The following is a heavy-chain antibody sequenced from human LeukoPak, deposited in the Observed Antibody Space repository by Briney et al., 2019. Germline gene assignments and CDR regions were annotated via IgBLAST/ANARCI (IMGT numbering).Heavy chain of an antibody. CDR2: IYYSGST. D-gene: IGHD6-13*01. CDR1: GGSISNSDYY. CDR3: ARVAAGKGYPFDY. V-gene: IGHV4-39*07. Sequence: SETLSLTCSVSGGSISNSDYYWGWIRQPPGKGLEWIGNIYYSGSTYYNPSLKSRVTISVDTSNNQFSLKVTSVTAADTAVYYCARVAAGKGYPFDYWAREPWSPSPQ. J-gene: IGHJ4*02.